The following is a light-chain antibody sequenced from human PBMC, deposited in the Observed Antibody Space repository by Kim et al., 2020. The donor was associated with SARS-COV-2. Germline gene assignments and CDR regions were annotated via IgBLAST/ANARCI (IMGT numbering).Light chain of an antibody. CDR3: QDYHSNPRT. CDR1: QDFSRW. CDR2: DAS. Sequence: SGRDKVTHPCRASQDFSRWLAWYQQKPGKAPKLLIYDASSLESGVPSRFSGSGSGTEFTLSISSLQPDDFAPYYCQDYHSNPRTFGQGTKLEI. J-gene: IGKJ2*01. V-gene: IGKV1-5*01.